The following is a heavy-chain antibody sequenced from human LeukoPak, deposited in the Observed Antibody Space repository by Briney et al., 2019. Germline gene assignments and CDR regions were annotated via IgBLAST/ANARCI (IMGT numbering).Heavy chain of an antibody. CDR1: GFTFDDYG. CDR3: ARDRYCSSTSCYTGEYYYYYMDV. J-gene: IGHJ6*03. Sequence: GGSLRLSCAASGFTFDDYGMSWVRQAPGKGLEWVANIKQDGSEKYYVDSVKGRFTISRDNAKNSLYLQMNSLRAEDTAVYYCARDRYCSSTSCYTGEYYYYYMDVWGKGTTVTVSS. CDR2: IKQDGSEK. D-gene: IGHD2-2*02. V-gene: IGHV3-7*01.